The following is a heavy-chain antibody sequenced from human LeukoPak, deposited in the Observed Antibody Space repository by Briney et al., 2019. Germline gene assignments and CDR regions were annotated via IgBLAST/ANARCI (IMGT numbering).Heavy chain of an antibody. V-gene: IGHV3-48*03. Sequence: GGSLRLSCAASGFTFSSYEMNWVRQAPGKGLEWVSYISSSGTTIYYADSVKGRFTISRDNAKNSLYLQMNSLRAEDTAVYYCARGPYSYGPTDFDYWGQGTLVTVSS. CDR2: ISSSGTTI. D-gene: IGHD5-18*01. CDR3: ARGPYSYGPTDFDY. J-gene: IGHJ4*02. CDR1: GFTFSSYE.